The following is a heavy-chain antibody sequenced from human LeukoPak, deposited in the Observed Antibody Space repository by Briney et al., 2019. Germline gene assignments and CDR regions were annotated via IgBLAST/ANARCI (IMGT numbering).Heavy chain of an antibody. V-gene: IGHV3-21*01. Sequence: GGSLRLSCAASGFTFSSYRMNWVRQAPGKGLEWVSSITGSSTYIYYADSMKGRFTISRDNAKNSLYLQMNSLRAEDTAVYYCARVNIVGATTGFDYWGQGTLVTVSS. CDR1: GFTFSSYR. CDR3: ARVNIVGATTGFDY. D-gene: IGHD1-26*01. J-gene: IGHJ4*02. CDR2: ITGSSTYI.